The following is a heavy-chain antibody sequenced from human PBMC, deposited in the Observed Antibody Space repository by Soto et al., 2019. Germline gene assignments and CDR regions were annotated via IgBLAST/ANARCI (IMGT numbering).Heavy chain of an antibody. CDR3: AREMGEQQLANSYYYYGMDV. V-gene: IGHV3-30-3*01. CDR1: GFTFSSYA. CDR2: ISYDGSNK. Sequence: PGGSLRLSCAASGFTFSSYAMHWVRQAPGKGLEWVAVISYDGSNKYYADSVKGRFTISRDNSKNTLYLQMNSLRAEDTAVYYCAREMGEQQLANSYYYYGMDVWGQGTTVTVSS. D-gene: IGHD6-13*01. J-gene: IGHJ6*02.